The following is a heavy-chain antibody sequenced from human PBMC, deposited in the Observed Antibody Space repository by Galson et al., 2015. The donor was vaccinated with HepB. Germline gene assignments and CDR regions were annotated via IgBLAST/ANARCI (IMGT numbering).Heavy chain of an antibody. D-gene: IGHD3-22*01. J-gene: IGHJ4*02. V-gene: IGHV3-9*01. Sequence: SLRLSCAASGFTFDDYAMHWVRQAPGKGLEWVSGISWNSGSIGYADSVKGRFTISRDNAKNSLYLQMNSLRAEDTALYYCARAKAVVVINDGFDYWGQGTLVTVSS. CDR3: ARAKAVVVINDGFDY. CDR2: ISWNSGSI. CDR1: GFTFDDYA.